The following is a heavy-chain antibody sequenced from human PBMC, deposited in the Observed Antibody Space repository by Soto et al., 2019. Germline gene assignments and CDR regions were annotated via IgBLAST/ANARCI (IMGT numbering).Heavy chain of an antibody. CDR3: ASPRREVDY. CDR1: GGTFSSYA. Sequence: GXSVKVSWSASGGTFSSYAISWVRQAPGQGLEWMGGIIPIFGTANYAQKFQGRVTITADKSTSTAYMELSSLRSEDTAVYYCASPRREVDYWGQGTLVTVSS. J-gene: IGHJ4*02. CDR2: IIPIFGTA. V-gene: IGHV1-69*06.